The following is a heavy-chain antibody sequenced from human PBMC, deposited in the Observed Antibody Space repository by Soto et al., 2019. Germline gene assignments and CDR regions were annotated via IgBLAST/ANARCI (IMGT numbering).Heavy chain of an antibody. V-gene: IGHV5-51*01. J-gene: IGHJ6*02. CDR3: ARFGDILTGYSHAMDV. Sequence: PGESLKISCEGSGYSFTTYWTGWVRLMPGKGLEWMGIIYPGDSDTRYSPPFQGQVSISVDKSTRTAFLQWGSLKASDTAIYYCARFGDILTGYSHAMDVWGQGTTVTVS. CDR2: IYPGDSDT. CDR1: GYSFTTYW. D-gene: IGHD3-9*01.